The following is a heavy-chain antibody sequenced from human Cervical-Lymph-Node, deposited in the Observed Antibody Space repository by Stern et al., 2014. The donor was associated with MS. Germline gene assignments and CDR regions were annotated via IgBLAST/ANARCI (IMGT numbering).Heavy chain of an antibody. Sequence: QVQLVQSGAVLRKPGASVTVSCQASGYILTTYDIFWVRQAPGQRLEWMGWIPAGRGDTRSAQKVQGRLTFTTDTSANTGFMELSSLSSEDTAQYYCARKIRRDGYNSFDVWGQGTLVSVSS. CDR3: ARKIRRDGYNSFDV. J-gene: IGHJ4*02. D-gene: IGHD5-24*01. V-gene: IGHV1-3*01. CDR1: GYILTTYD. CDR2: IPAGRGDT.